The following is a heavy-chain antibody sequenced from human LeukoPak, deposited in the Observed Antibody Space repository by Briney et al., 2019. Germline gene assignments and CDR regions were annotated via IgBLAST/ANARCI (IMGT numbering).Heavy chain of an antibody. J-gene: IGHJ1*01. CDR2: INHSGST. CDR3: ARARWGCSSTSCPGGYFQH. V-gene: IGHV4-34*01. Sequence: KPSETLSLTCAVYGGSFSGYYWSWIPQPPGKGLERIGEINHSGSTNYNPSLKSRVTISVNTSKNQFSLKLSSVTAADTAVYYCARARWGCSSTSCPGGYFQHWGQGTLVTVSS. CDR1: GGSFSGYY. D-gene: IGHD2-2*01.